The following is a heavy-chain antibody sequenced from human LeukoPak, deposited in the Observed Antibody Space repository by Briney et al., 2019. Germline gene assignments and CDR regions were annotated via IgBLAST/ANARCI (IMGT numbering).Heavy chain of an antibody. CDR3: ASGRGVIKQWLYY. CDR2: VHIYRGNT. V-gene: IGHV1-18*01. Sequence: ASVKVSCKASGYSSPNYGISWVRQAPGQGLEWMGWVHIYRGNTNYAQKFQGRVTMTTDTSTSTVYMEVRGLRSEDTAVYYCASGRGVIKQWLYYWGQGTLVTVSS. D-gene: IGHD6-19*01. CDR1: GYSSPNYG. J-gene: IGHJ4*02.